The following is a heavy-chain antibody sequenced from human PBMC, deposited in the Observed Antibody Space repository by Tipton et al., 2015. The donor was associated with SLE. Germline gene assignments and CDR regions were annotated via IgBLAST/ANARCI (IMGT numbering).Heavy chain of an antibody. CDR2: IYYSGST. J-gene: IGHJ1*01. CDR3: ARDLPDTAEYFQH. D-gene: IGHD3-9*01. Sequence: TLSLTCTVSGGSISSSSYYWGWIRQPPGKGLEWIGSIYYSGSTYYNPSLKSRVTISVDTSKNQFSLQLNSVTPEDTAVYYCARDLPDTAEYFQHWGQGTLVTVSS. V-gene: IGHV4-39*07. CDR1: GGSISSSSYY.